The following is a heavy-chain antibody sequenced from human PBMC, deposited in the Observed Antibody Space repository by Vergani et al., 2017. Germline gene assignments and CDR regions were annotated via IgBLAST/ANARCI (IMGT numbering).Heavy chain of an antibody. CDR1: GISFSTYA. Sequence: EVQVLESGGSLKQPGGSVRLSCAASGISFSTYAMHWVRQAPGKGLVWVSALTGGSGITYYADSFKGRFIISRDNSRDTLYLQMNSLRPEDTATYYCVKDAGSYENFFDSWGQGTLVTVSS. CDR2: LTGGSGIT. CDR3: VKDAGSYENFFDS. V-gene: IGHV3-23*01. J-gene: IGHJ4*02. D-gene: IGHD1-26*01.